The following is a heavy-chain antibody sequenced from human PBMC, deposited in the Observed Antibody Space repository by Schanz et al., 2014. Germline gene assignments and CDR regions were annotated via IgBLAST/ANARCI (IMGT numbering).Heavy chain of an antibody. Sequence: EVQLLESGGGLVEPGGSLRLSCATSGFSHDIFAVSWVRQPPGRGLEWVSYIGNGGVTIYYADSVKGRITISRDNAKTALYLQRDGLRAEDTAVYYCGRNGGSVFDYWAQGTLVTVSS. CDR2: IGNGGVTI. D-gene: IGHD6-25*01. CDR1: GFSHDIFA. CDR3: GRNGGSVFDY. J-gene: IGHJ4*02. V-gene: IGHV3-48*04.